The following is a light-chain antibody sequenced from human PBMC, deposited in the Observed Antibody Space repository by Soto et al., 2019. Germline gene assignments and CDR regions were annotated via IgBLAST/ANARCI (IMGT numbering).Light chain of an antibody. CDR3: QQRSNWRLT. J-gene: IGKJ4*01. CDR2: DAS. Sequence: EIVLTQSPGTLSLSPGERATLSCRASQRVSSYLAWYQQRPGQAPRLLIYDASSRATGIPARFSGSGFGTDFTLTIASLEPEDFAVDYCQQRSNWRLTFGGGTKVDIK. V-gene: IGKV3-11*01. CDR1: QRVSSY.